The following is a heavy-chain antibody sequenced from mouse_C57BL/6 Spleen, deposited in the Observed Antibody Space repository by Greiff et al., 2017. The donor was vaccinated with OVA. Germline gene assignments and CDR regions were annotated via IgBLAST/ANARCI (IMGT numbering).Heavy chain of an antibody. CDR3: TRSYGNYGWFAY. Sequence: VQLQQSGAELVRPGASVTLSCKASGYTFTDYEMHWVKQTPVHGLEWIGAIDPETGGTAYNQKFKGKAILTADKSSSTAYLELRSLTSEDSAVDYCTRSYGNYGWFAYWGQGTLVTVSA. V-gene: IGHV1-15*01. CDR1: GYTFTDYE. D-gene: IGHD2-1*01. J-gene: IGHJ3*01. CDR2: IDPETGGT.